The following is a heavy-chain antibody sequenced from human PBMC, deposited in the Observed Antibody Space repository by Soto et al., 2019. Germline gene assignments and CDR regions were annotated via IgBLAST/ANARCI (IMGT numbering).Heavy chain of an antibody. CDR3: AKSSRTYYYYYGMDV. V-gene: IGHV3-30*18. CDR1: GLTLISYG. J-gene: IGHJ6*02. CDR2: ISNDGSKK. D-gene: IGHD2-15*01. Sequence: QVQLVESGGGVVQPGKSLRLSCAASGLTLISYGRHWVRQAPGKGLEWVAVISNDGSKKHYADSVKGRFTISRDDSVYTLYLRMNGLSPDVTAGSNGAKSSRTYYYYYGMDVWGQGTTVTVSS.